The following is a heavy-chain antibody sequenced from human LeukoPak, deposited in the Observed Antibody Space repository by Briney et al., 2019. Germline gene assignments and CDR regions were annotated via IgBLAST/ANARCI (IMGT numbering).Heavy chain of an antibody. CDR1: GYSFTSYS. V-gene: IGHV5-10-1*01. D-gene: IGHD5-18*01. CDR3: ARGKTAMVSWFDP. J-gene: IGHJ5*02. Sequence: GESLKISCKGFGYSFTSYSLSWVRQMPGKGLELMGRIDPSDSYTNYSPSFQGHVTISADKSISTAYLQWSSLKASDTAMYYCARGKTAMVSWFDPWGQGTLVTVSS. CDR2: IDPSDSYT.